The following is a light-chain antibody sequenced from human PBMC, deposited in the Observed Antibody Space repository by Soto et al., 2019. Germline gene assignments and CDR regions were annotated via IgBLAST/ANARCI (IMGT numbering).Light chain of an antibody. Sequence: QSVLTQPASVSGSPGQSITISCTGPSSHFDTYNLVSWYQLHPGKVPKLIIYEVFKRPSGVSDRFSGSKSPSTVSLTISGLQAEDEADYQCRSTLRLNTYVFGTGTKITVL. CDR3: RSTLRLNTYV. CDR2: EVF. CDR1: SSHFDTYNL. J-gene: IGLJ1*01. V-gene: IGLV2-23*02.